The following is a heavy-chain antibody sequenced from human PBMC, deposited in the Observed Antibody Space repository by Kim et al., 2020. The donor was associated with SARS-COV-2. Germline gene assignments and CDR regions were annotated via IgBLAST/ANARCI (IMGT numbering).Heavy chain of an antibody. CDR3: ATELGYCTNGVCSHYGSGSKYFDY. CDR1: GFTFSSYW. J-gene: IGHJ4*02. D-gene: IGHD2-8*01. Sequence: GGSLRLSCAASGFTFSSYWMSWVRQAPGKGLEWVANIKQDGSEKYYVDSVKGRFTISRDNAKNSLYLQMNSLRAEDTAVYYCATELGYCTNGVCSHYGSGSKYFDYWGQGTLVTVSS. CDR2: IKQDGSEK. V-gene: IGHV3-7*01.